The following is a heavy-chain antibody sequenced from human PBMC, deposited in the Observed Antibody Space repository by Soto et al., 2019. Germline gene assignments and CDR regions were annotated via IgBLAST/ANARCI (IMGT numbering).Heavy chain of an antibody. J-gene: IGHJ5*02. D-gene: IGHD3-10*01. CDR3: VKNSGWFKT. Sequence: QLLQSGGGLVQPGGSLTLSCAASGFTFGTTDMSWVRQAPGEGLEWVSTSDGSGGITNYADSVKGRFTISTANSRNTAYLQTNSLRGEDTALYYCVKNSGWFKTWGQGALVTVSS. V-gene: IGHV3-23*01. CDR2: SDGSGGIT. CDR1: GFTFGTTD.